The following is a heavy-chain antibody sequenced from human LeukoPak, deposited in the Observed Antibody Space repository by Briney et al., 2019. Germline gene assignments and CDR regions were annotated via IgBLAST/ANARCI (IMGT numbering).Heavy chain of an antibody. J-gene: IGHJ4*02. V-gene: IGHV3-20*04. Sequence: PGGSLRLSCAASGFNFNDAAMTWVRQAPGKGLEWVSGINWNGGSTGYADSVKGRFTISRDHAKNSLYLQMNSLRAEDTALYYCARGYCSSTSCYFDYWGQGTLVTVSS. CDR2: INWNGGST. CDR1: GFNFNDAA. D-gene: IGHD2-2*01. CDR3: ARGYCSSTSCYFDY.